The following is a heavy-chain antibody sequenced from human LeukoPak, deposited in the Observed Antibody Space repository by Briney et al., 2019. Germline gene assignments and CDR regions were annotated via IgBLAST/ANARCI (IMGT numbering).Heavy chain of an antibody. CDR3: ARYHDS. V-gene: IGHV4-39*01. Sequence: LETLSLTCTVSGGSISSSNYQWGWIRQPPGKGLEWIGSIYYSGSTHYNPSNPSLKSRVTISVDTSKKQFSLKLTSVTAADTALYYCARYHDSWGQGTLVTVSS. J-gene: IGHJ5*01. CDR1: GGSISSSNYQ. CDR2: IYYSGST.